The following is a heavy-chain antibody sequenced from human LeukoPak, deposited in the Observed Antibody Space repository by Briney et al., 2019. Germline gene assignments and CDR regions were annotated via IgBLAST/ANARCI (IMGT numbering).Heavy chain of an antibody. CDR2: INHSGST. D-gene: IGHD3-10*01. CDR1: GGSFSGYY. Sequence: SETLSLTCAVYGGSFSGYYWSWIRQPPGKGLEWMGEINHSGSTNYNPSLKSRVTISVDTSKNQFSLKLSSVTAADTAVYYCARGRITMVRGVIINNWFDPWGQGTLVTVSS. V-gene: IGHV4-34*01. CDR3: ARGRITMVRGVIINNWFDP. J-gene: IGHJ5*02.